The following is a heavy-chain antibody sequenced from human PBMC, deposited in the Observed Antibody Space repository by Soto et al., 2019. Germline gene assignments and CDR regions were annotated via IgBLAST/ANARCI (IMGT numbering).Heavy chain of an antibody. D-gene: IGHD3-22*01. CDR3: AKGETMIVVGRYGMDV. Sequence: QVQLVESGGGVVQPGRSLRLSCAASGFTFSSYGMHWVRQAPGKGLEWVAVISYDGSNKYYADSVKGRFTISRDNSKNTLYMQMNSLRAEDTAVYYCAKGETMIVVGRYGMDVWGQGTTVTVSS. CDR1: GFTFSSYG. J-gene: IGHJ6*02. V-gene: IGHV3-30*18. CDR2: ISYDGSNK.